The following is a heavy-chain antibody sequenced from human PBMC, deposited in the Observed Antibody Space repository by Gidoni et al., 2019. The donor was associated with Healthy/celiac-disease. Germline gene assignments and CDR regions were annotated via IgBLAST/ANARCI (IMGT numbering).Heavy chain of an antibody. Sequence: QVQLVESGGGVVQPGRSLRLSCAASGFTFSSYGMHWVRQAPGKGLEWVAVISYDGSNKYYADSVKGRFTISRDNSKNTLYLQMNSLRAEDTAVYYCAKDPRSYDILTGFPSDYWGQGTLVTVSS. J-gene: IGHJ4*02. CDR2: ISYDGSNK. V-gene: IGHV3-30*18. D-gene: IGHD3-9*01. CDR1: GFTFSSYG. CDR3: AKDPRSYDILTGFPSDY.